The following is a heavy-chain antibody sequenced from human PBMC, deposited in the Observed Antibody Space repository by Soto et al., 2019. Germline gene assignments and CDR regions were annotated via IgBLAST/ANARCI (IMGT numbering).Heavy chain of an antibody. J-gene: IGHJ4*02. Sequence: GGSLRLSCAASGSTFSSYAMHWVRQAPGKGLEWVAVISYDGSNKYYADSVKGRFTISRDNSKNTLYLQMNSLRAEDTAVYYCARSGYSSSWYDYWGQGTLVTVSS. D-gene: IGHD6-13*01. CDR2: ISYDGSNK. CDR1: GSTFSSYA. CDR3: ARSGYSSSWYDY. V-gene: IGHV3-30-3*01.